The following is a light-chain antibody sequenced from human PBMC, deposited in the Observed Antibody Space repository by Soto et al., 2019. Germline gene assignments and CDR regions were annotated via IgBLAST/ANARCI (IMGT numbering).Light chain of an antibody. CDR2: DVS. J-gene: IGKJ1*01. CDR3: QQYSSWPQT. Sequence: TVLTHSPATMSVSPVQRGTLSCGASETVSTNSAWYQQRPGQAPRLIIYDVSTGTTGIHARFSGRRSGTEFTLTIRSLQSEDFGVYCCQQYSSWPQTFGQGTKVDIK. CDR1: ETVSTN. V-gene: IGKV3-15*01.